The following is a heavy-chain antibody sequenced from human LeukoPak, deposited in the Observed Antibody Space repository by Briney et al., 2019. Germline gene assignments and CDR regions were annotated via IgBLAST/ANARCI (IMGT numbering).Heavy chain of an antibody. CDR3: ARDYCSSTSCLFDY. CDR1: GYTFTGYY. V-gene: IGHV1-2*06. D-gene: IGHD2-2*01. CDR2: INPNNGGT. Sequence: VASVKVSCKASGYTFTGYYIHWVRQAPGQGLDWMGRINPNNGGTNYAQKFQGRVTMTRDTSISTAYMELSRLRSDDTAVYYCARDYCSSTSCLFDYWGQGTLVTVSS. J-gene: IGHJ4*02.